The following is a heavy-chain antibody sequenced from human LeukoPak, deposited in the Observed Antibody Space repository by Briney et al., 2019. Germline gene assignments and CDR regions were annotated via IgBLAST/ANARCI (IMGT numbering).Heavy chain of an antibody. D-gene: IGHD6-13*01. CDR2: IYYSGST. J-gene: IGHJ4*02. V-gene: IGHV4-59*12. CDR1: GGSISSYY. Sequence: PSETLSLTCTVSGGSISSYYWSWIRQPSGKGLEWIGYIYYSGSTNYNPSLKSRVTISVDTSKNQFSLKLSSVTAADTAVYYCARTPRIAAAGTGNFDYWGQRTLVTVSS. CDR3: ARTPRIAAAGTGNFDY.